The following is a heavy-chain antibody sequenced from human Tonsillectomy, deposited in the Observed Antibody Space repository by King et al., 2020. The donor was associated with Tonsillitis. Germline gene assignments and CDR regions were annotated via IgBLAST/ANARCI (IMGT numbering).Heavy chain of an antibody. V-gene: IGHV4-59*01. CDR2: IYYTGST. Sequence: VQLQESGPGLVKPSETLSLTCTVSGGSLSNSYWSWIRQAPGKGLEWLGSIYYTGSTDYNPSLKSRVTVSIDTSKSQFSLNLISVAAADTAIYYCARLTMFRGVIQGFDLWGQGTLVTVSP. J-gene: IGHJ4*02. CDR3: ARLTMFRGVIQGFDL. D-gene: IGHD3-10*01. CDR1: GGSLSNSY.